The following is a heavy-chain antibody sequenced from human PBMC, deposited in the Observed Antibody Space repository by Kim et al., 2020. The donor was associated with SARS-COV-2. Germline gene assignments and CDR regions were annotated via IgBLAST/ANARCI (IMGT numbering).Heavy chain of an antibody. V-gene: IGHV7-4-1*02. Sequence: ASVKVSCKASGYTFTSYRMNWVRQAPGQGLEWMGWINTNTGNPEYAQGFTGRFVFYLDTSVSTAYLQISSLKAEDTAVYYCAREGGYSRGWNQATSWGQGTLVTVSS. D-gene: IGHD6-19*01. CDR3: AREGGYSRGWNQATS. J-gene: IGHJ5*02. CDR2: INTNTGNP. CDR1: GYTFTSYR.